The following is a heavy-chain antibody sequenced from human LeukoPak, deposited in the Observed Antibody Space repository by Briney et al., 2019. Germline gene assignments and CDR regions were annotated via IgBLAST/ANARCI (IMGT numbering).Heavy chain of an antibody. CDR3: AIQPYDFWSAQYFQH. Sequence: SVKVSCKASGGTRSSYAISWVRQAPGQGLEWMGGIIPIFGTAKYAQKFQGRVTITADESTSTAYMELSSLRSEDTAVYYCAIQPYDFWSAQYFQHWGQGTLVTVSS. CDR2: IIPIFGTA. D-gene: IGHD3-3*01. V-gene: IGHV1-69*01. CDR1: GGTRSSYA. J-gene: IGHJ1*01.